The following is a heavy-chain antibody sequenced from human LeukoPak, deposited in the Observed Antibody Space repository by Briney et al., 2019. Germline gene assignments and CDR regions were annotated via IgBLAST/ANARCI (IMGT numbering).Heavy chain of an antibody. Sequence: GGSLRLSCAASGFTFSNFGMSWVRQAPGKGLEWVAVIWFDGSNTFYADSVKGRFTISRDNSKNTLYLQMNSLRAEDTAVYYCAKSAVTRNFDYWGQGTLVTVSS. D-gene: IGHD4-17*01. CDR2: IWFDGSNT. V-gene: IGHV3-30*02. J-gene: IGHJ4*02. CDR1: GFTFSNFG. CDR3: AKSAVTRNFDY.